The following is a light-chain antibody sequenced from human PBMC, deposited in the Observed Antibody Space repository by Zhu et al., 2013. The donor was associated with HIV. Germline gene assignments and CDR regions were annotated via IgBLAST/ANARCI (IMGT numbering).Light chain of an antibody. V-gene: IGKV3-11*01. CDR2: DVS. CDR1: QSVSSY. Sequence: EIVLTQSPATLSLSPGERATLSCRASQSVSSYLAWYQQKPGQAPRLVIYDVSNRATGIPPRFSGTGSGTDFTLTISSLQSEDFAAYYCQQYDHWPPLTFGGGTTVE. CDR3: QQYDHWPPLT. J-gene: IGKJ4*01.